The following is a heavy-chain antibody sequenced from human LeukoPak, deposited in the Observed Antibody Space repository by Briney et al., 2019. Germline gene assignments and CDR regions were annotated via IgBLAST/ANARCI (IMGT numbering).Heavy chain of an antibody. J-gene: IGHJ4*02. Sequence: GGSLRLSCVASGFTFSNAWMSWVRQAPGKGLEWVGRIKSKTNGETTDYAAPVKGRFTISRDDSKNTLYLQMNSLKTEDTAVYYCTPGGGGESFHYWGQGNLVTVSS. CDR1: GFTFSNAW. CDR2: IKSKTNGETT. V-gene: IGHV3-15*01. D-gene: IGHD3-10*01. CDR3: TPGGGGESFHY.